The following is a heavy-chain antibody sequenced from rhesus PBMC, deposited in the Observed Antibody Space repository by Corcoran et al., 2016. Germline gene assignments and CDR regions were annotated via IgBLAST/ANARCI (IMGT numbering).Heavy chain of an antibody. CDR2: INPYNGNT. J-gene: IGHJ5-1*01. CDR3: ARLMEVADV. Sequence: QVQLVQSGAEVKKTGSSVKVSCKASGYTFTDYSMHWVRQAPRQGLEWMGWINPYNGNTKYAQKFQGRVTMTRDTSTSTAYMELSSLRSEDTAVYYCARLMEVADVWGPGVLVTVSS. D-gene: IGHD2-33*01. V-gene: IGHV1S2*01. CDR1: GYTFTDYS.